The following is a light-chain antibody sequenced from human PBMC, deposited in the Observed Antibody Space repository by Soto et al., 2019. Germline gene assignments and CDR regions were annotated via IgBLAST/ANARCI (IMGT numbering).Light chain of an antibody. V-gene: IGKV1-16*02. CDR1: QDISKN. Sequence: DIQMTQSPSSLSASVGDRVTITCRASQDISKNLGWFQQRPGKAPKCLIYAASTLHPGAPSKFSGSGSGTEFTLTITSLQPEDFATYYCQQYNSYPRTFGLGTRLDIK. CDR2: AAS. J-gene: IGKJ5*01. CDR3: QQYNSYPRT.